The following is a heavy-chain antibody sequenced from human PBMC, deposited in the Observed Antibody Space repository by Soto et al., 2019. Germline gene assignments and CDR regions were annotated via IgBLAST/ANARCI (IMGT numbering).Heavy chain of an antibody. CDR1: GGSFSGYY. D-gene: IGHD3-3*01. CDR2: INHSGST. Sequence: SETLSLTCAVYGGSFSGYYWSWIRQPPGKGLEWIGEINHSGSTNYNPSLKSRVTISVDTSKNQFSLKLSSVTAADSAVYYCASRCYDFWSGYRFDYWGQGTLVTVSS. V-gene: IGHV4-34*01. CDR3: ASRCYDFWSGYRFDY. J-gene: IGHJ4*02.